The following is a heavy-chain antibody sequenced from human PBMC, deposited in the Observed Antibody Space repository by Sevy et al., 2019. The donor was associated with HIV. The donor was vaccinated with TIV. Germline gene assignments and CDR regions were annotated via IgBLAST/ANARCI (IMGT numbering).Heavy chain of an antibody. V-gene: IGHV1-69*13. J-gene: IGHJ4*02. CDR1: GGTFSTSP. Sequence: ASVKVSCKASGGTFSTSPINWVRQAPGQGLEWMGGIIPLFGTTKYAQKFQGRVRIIADESTSTAFLEMNNLRSEDTAVYYCARTDYYDSSGYFYFDYWGQVTLVIVSS. CDR2: IIPLFGTT. CDR3: ARTDYYDSSGYFYFDY. D-gene: IGHD3-22*01.